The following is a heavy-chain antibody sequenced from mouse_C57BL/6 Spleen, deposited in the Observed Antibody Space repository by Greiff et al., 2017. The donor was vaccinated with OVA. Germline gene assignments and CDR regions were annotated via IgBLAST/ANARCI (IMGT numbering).Heavy chain of an antibody. J-gene: IGHJ2*01. CDR2: IDPETGGT. Sequence: VQLQQSGAELVRPGASVTLSCKASGYTFTDYEMHWVKQTPVHGLEWIGAIDPETGGTAYNQKFKGKAILTADKSSSTAYMELRSLTSEDSAVYYCTRGRGTTSHYFDYWGQGTTLTVSS. V-gene: IGHV1-15*01. CDR3: TRGRGTTSHYFDY. D-gene: IGHD1-1*01. CDR1: GYTFTDYE.